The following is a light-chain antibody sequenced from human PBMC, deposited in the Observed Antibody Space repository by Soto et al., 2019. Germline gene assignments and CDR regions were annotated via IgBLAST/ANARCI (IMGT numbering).Light chain of an antibody. CDR2: GNN. V-gene: IGLV1-40*01. J-gene: IGLJ3*02. CDR3: QSYDSSLSGSV. Sequence: QSVLTQPPSVSGAPGQRVTISCTGSSSNIGAGYHVHWYQQLPGTAPKLLIYGNNNRPSGVPDRFSGSKSGTSASLAITGLQAEDEADYFCQSYDSSLSGSVFSGGTKLTVL. CDR1: SSNIGAGYH.